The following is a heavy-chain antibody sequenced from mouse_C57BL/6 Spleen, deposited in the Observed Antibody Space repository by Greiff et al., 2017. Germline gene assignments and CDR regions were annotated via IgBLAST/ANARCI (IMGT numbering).Heavy chain of an antibody. CDR3: ARQGGYYGNYWYFDV. CDR1: EYEFPSHD. Sequence: EVMLVESGGGLVQPGESLKLSCESNEYEFPSHDMSWVRKTPEKRLELVAAINSDGGSTYYPDTMERRFIISRDNTKKTLYLQMSSLRSEDTALYYCARQGGYYGNYWYFDVWGTGTTVTVSS. J-gene: IGHJ1*03. CDR2: INSDGGST. D-gene: IGHD2-1*01. V-gene: IGHV5-2*01.